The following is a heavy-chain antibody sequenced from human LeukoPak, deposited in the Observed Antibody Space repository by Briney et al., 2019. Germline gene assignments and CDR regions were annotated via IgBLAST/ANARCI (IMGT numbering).Heavy chain of an antibody. V-gene: IGHV4-59*08. Sequence: SETLSLTCTVSGGSIISYYWSWIRPPPGKGLEWIGYIYYSGSTNYNPSLKSRVTISVDTSKNQFSLKLSSVTAADTAVYYCARLARYSSSWYFDYWGQGTLVTVSS. D-gene: IGHD6-13*01. CDR2: IYYSGST. J-gene: IGHJ4*02. CDR3: ARLARYSSSWYFDY. CDR1: GGSIISYY.